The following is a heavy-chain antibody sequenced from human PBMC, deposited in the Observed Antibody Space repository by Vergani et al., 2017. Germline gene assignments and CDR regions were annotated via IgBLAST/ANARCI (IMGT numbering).Heavy chain of an antibody. V-gene: IGHV5-51*01. D-gene: IGHD2-21*02. CDR3: ARQVVKSCGGDCHRGNWFDP. Sequence: EVQLVQSGAEVKKPGKSLKISCKGSGYSFTSYWIGWVRQMPGKGLEWMGIIYPGDSDTRYSPSFQGQVTISADKSISTAYLQWSSLKASDTAMYYCARQVVKSCGGDCHRGNWFDPWGQGTLVTVSS. CDR1: GYSFTSYW. CDR2: IYPGDSDT. J-gene: IGHJ5*02.